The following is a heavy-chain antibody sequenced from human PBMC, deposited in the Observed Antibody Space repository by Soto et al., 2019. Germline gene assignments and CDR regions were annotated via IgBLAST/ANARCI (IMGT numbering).Heavy chain of an antibody. D-gene: IGHD6-13*01. J-gene: IGHJ2*01. CDR1: GGSFSGYY. CDR3: ARGGIAAAGTHRHHSWYFDL. CDR2: INHSGST. Sequence: QVQLQQWGAGLLKPSETLSLTCAVYGGSFSGYYWSWIRQPPGKGLEWIGEINHSGSTNYNPSLKRRVTISVDTSKNQFSLKLRSVTAADTAVYYCARGGIAAAGTHRHHSWYFDLWGRGTLVTVSS. V-gene: IGHV4-34*01.